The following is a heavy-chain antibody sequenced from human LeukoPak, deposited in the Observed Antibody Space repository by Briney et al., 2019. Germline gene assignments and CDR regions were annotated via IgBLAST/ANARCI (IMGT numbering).Heavy chain of an antibody. J-gene: IGHJ4*02. CDR3: AKDQTAMVRGVIIFSNDY. D-gene: IGHD3-10*01. CDR1: GFTFSSYE. CDR2: ISGSGGST. Sequence: GGSLRLSCAASGFTFSSYEMNWVRQAPGKGLEWVSAISGSGGSTYYADSVKGRFTISRDNSKNTLYLQMNSLRAEDTAVYYCAKDQTAMVRGVIIFSNDYWGQGTLVTVSS. V-gene: IGHV3-23*01.